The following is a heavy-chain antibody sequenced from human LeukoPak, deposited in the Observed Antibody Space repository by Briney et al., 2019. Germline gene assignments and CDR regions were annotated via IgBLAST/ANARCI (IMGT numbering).Heavy chain of an antibody. CDR1: GYTFTSYA. Sequence: ASVKVSCKASGYTFTSYAMHWVRQAPGQRLEWMGWINAGNGNTKYSQKFQGRVTITRDTSASTAYMELSSLRSEDTAVYYCARGRPLSNKPIDYWGQGTLVTVSS. J-gene: IGHJ4*02. CDR2: INAGNGNT. V-gene: IGHV1-3*01. CDR3: ARGRPLSNKPIDY. D-gene: IGHD2-2*01.